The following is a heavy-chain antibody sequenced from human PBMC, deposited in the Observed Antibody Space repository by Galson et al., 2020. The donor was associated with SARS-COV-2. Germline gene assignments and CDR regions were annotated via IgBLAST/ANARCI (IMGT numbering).Heavy chain of an antibody. CDR2: IRNQGSSDTP. J-gene: IGHJ3*02. Sequence: GESLKISCVASSGFTFSDQYMDSVRQAPGKGLEWLGRIRNQGSSDTPEYAASVNGRFTISRDDSKNSLYLQMNSLTAEDTAVYYCAKLGAFDIWGLGTMVTVSS. V-gene: IGHV3-72*01. CDR3: AKLGAFDI. CDR1: GFTFSDQY. D-gene: IGHD3-10*01.